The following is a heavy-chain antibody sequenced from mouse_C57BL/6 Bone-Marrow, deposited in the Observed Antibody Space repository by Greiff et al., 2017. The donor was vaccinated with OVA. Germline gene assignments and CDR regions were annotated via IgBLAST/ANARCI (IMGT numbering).Heavy chain of an antibody. J-gene: IGHJ2*01. CDR3: APSYYYGSSPFDY. D-gene: IGHD1-1*01. V-gene: IGHV1-7*01. CDR1: GYTFTSYW. CDR2: INPSSGYT. Sequence: QVHVKQSGAELAKPGASVKLSCKASGYTFTSYWMHWVKQRPGQGLEWIGYINPSSGYTKYNQKFKDKATLTADKSSSTAYMQLSSLTYEDSAVYYCAPSYYYGSSPFDYWGQGTTLTVSS.